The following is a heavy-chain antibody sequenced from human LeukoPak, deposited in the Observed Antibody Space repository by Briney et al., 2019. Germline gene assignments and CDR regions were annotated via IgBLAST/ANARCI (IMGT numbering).Heavy chain of an antibody. CDR1: GFTFSSYG. J-gene: IGHJ6*03. CDR3: ARDPYSGSYGDYYYYYMDV. Sequence: GRSLRLSCAASGFTFSSYGMHWVRQAPGKGLEWVAVISYDGSNKYYADSVKGRFTISRDNAKSSLYLQMNSLRDEDTAVYYCARDPYSGSYGDYYYYYMDVWGKGTTVTISS. V-gene: IGHV3-30*03. D-gene: IGHD1-26*01. CDR2: ISYDGSNK.